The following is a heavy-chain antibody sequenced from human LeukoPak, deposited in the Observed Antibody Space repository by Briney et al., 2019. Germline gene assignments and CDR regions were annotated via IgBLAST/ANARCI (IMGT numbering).Heavy chain of an antibody. CDR3: ARHSPWGSSWPSDY. CDR1: GGSISSSSYY. Sequence: SETLSLTCTVSGGSISSSSYYWGWIRQPPGKGLEWIGYIYYSGSTNYNPSLKSRVTISVDTSKNQFSLKLRSVTAADTAVYYCARHSPWGSSWPSDYWGQGTLVTVSS. V-gene: IGHV4-61*05. CDR2: IYYSGST. D-gene: IGHD6-13*01. J-gene: IGHJ4*02.